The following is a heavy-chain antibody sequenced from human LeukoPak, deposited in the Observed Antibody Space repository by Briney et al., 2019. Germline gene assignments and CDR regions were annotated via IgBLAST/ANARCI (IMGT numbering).Heavy chain of an antibody. Sequence: GGSLRLSCAASGFTFESYTMSWVRQAPGKGLEWVSYISSTGGTIYYADSMKGRFTISRDNAKNSLYLQMNSLRAEDTAVYYCARVNPDVDTAMVTFWFDPWGQGTLVTVSS. D-gene: IGHD5-18*01. CDR2: ISSTGGTI. CDR1: GFTFESYT. CDR3: ARVNPDVDTAMVTFWFDP. J-gene: IGHJ5*02. V-gene: IGHV3-48*04.